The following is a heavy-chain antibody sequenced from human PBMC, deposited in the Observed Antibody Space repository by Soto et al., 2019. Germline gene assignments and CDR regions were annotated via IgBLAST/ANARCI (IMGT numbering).Heavy chain of an antibody. V-gene: IGHV4-61*08. D-gene: IGHD2-2*02. CDR3: ARDHILGMDV. CDR1: GGSISSGGYY. J-gene: IGHJ6*02. Sequence: PSETLSLTCTVSGGSISSGGYYWSWIRQPPGKGLEWIGHIYTSGSTNYNPSLKSRVTMSVDTSKNQFSLKLSSVTAADTAVYYCARDHILGMDVWGQGTTVTVSS. CDR2: IYTSGST.